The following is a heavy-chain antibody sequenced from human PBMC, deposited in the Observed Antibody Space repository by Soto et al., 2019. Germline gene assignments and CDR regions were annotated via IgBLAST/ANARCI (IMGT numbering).Heavy chain of an antibody. V-gene: IGHV4-4*02. CDR2: VYHTGTT. J-gene: IGHJ6*02. CDR3: ARGGRRSPGMDV. CDR1: GTSLRSTFW. Sequence: SQPLSLTFAVSGTSLRSTFWWTWVRQPPGRGLEWIGEVYHTGTTKYNPSLKNRVTISVDKSNNQFSLELSSVTAADTAVYYCARGGRRSPGMDVWGQGTTVT.